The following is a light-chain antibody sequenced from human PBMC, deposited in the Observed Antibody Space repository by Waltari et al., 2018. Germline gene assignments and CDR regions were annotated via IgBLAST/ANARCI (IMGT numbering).Light chain of an antibody. CDR3: SSYAGSNNLV. J-gene: IGLJ2*01. CDR1: SSDVGGYNY. V-gene: IGLV2-8*01. CDR2: EVS. Sequence: QSALTQPPSASGSPGQSVTISCTGTSSDVGGYNYVSWYQQHPGKAPKLMIYEVSKRLSWVPDRFPGSKSGTTASLTVSGLQAEDEADYYCSSYAGSNNLVFGGGTKLTVL.